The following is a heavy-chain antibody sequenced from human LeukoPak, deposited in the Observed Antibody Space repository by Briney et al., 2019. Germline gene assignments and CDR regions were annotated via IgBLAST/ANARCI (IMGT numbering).Heavy chain of an antibody. D-gene: IGHD3/OR15-3a*01. J-gene: IGHJ4*02. Sequence: GGSLRLSCAASGFIVSSTYMNWVRPAPGKGLEWISVINSGGNTYYADSVKGRFAISRDDSNNMLFLQMNSLTAEDTALYYCAKMDSDYYIDFWGQGTLVTVSS. CDR3: AKMDSDYYIDF. CDR1: GFIVSSTY. CDR2: INSGGNT. V-gene: IGHV3-53*01.